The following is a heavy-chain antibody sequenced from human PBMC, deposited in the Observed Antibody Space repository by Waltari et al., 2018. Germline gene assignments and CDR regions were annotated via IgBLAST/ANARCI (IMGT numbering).Heavy chain of an antibody. Sequence: LTCAVSGYSISSGYYWGWIRQPPGKGLEWIGSIYHSGSTYYNPSLKSRVTISVDTSKNQFSLKLSSVTAADTAVYYCARVGVSGWSPFDYWGQGTLVTVSS. J-gene: IGHJ4*02. CDR1: GYSISSGYY. CDR2: IYHSGST. D-gene: IGHD6-19*01. V-gene: IGHV4-38-2*01. CDR3: ARVGVSGWSPFDY.